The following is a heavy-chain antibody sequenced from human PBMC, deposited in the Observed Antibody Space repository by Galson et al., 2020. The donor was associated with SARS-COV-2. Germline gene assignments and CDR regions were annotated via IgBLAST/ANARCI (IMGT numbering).Heavy chain of an antibody. V-gene: IGHV4-59*08. J-gene: IGHJ5*02. CDR1: GGSISGYH. D-gene: IGHD1-20*01. CDR2: IHYTGVT. Sequence: LETLSLTCTVSGGSISGYHWSWIRQLPGAGLDWIAFIHYTGVTSYNPSLKSRATISVDLSRNEFSLELKSVTAEDTAVYYCTRYTCNPSANPTTYFDPWGQGILVTVSS. CDR3: TRYTCNPSANPTTYFDP.